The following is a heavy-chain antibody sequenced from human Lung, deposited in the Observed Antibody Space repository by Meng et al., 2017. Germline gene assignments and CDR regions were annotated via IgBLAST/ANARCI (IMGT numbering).Heavy chain of an antibody. J-gene: IGHJ4*02. CDR3: ARGPTTMAHDFDY. Sequence: QVSLQHAGASLFTPSETLSLTCAGPGGSCSDYYGSCIRQPPGQGLEWIGEINHSGSTNYNPSLESRATISVATSKNNLSLKLSSVTAADSAVYYCARGPTTMAHDFDYWGQGTLVTVSS. CDR2: INHSGST. CDR1: GGSCSDYY. V-gene: IGHV4-34*01. D-gene: IGHD4-11*01.